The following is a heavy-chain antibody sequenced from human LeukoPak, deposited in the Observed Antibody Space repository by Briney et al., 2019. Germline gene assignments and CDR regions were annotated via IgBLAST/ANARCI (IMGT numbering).Heavy chain of an antibody. CDR1: GFTFSSYS. CDR2: ISSSSSTI. J-gene: IGHJ4*02. V-gene: IGHV3-48*02. Sequence: PGGSLRLSCAASGFTFSSYSMNWVRQAPGKGLEWVPYISSSSSTIYYADSVKGRFTISGDNAKNSLYLQMNSLRDEDTAVYYCARNPGACSGGSCYYPFDYWGQGTLVTVSS. D-gene: IGHD2-15*01. CDR3: ARNPGACSGGSCYYPFDY.